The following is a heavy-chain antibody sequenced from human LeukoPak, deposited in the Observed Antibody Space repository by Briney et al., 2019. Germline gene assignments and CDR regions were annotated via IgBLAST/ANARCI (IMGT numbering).Heavy chain of an antibody. CDR1: GYTFGSYY. CDR3: AREFYYESSAYGFEY. V-gene: IGHV1-46*01. D-gene: IGHD3-22*01. J-gene: IGHJ4*02. CDR2: INPSAGNT. Sequence: GASVKVSCKASGYTFGSYYMHWVRQAPGQRLEWMGIINPSAGNTNYAQKFQGRVTMTRDTSTSTVYMELSSLRSEDTAVYYCAREFYYESSAYGFEYWGQGTLVTVSS.